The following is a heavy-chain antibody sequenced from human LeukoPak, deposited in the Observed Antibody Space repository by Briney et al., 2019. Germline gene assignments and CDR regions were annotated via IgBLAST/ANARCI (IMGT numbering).Heavy chain of an antibody. CDR2: INSDGSST. D-gene: IGHD6-13*01. CDR3: ARKAAGLTFDY. CDR1: GFTFSSYW. J-gene: IGHJ4*02. V-gene: IGHV3-74*01. Sequence: GGSLRLSCAASGFTFSSYWMHWVPQAAGKGLVWVSRINSDGSSTNYADSVKGRFTISRGNAENTLYLQMNSLRAEDTAVYYCARKAAGLTFDYWGQGTLVTVSS.